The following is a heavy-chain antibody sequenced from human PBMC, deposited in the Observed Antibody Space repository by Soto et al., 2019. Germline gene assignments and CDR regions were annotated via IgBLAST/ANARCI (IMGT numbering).Heavy chain of an antibody. CDR2: ISNDGSNP. D-gene: IGHD3-22*01. J-gene: IGHJ4*02. V-gene: IGHV3-30-3*01. CDR3: ARTGYDRSGYFVEYYFDY. Sequence: GGSLRLSCAASGFTFSKYAMHWVRQARGTGLEWVAVISNDGSNPYYADSVKGRFTISRDNSKNTLYLQMNSLREEDTAVYYCARTGYDRSGYFVEYYFDYWGQGVLVTVSS. CDR1: GFTFSKYA.